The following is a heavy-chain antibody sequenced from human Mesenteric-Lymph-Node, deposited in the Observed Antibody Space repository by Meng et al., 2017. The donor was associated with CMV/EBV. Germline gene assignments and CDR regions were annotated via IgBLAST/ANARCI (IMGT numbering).Heavy chain of an antibody. CDR1: GFTFSSYN. CDR3: ARETYDSSGYWIDY. D-gene: IGHD3-22*01. J-gene: IGHJ4*02. V-gene: IGHV3-48*04. Sequence: GGSPRLSCAASGFTFSSYNMNWVRQAPGKGLEWVSCISSASSIISYADSVKGRFTISRDNAKNSLSLQMSSLRAEDTAVYYCARETYDSSGYWIDYWGLGTLVTVSS. CDR2: ISSASSII.